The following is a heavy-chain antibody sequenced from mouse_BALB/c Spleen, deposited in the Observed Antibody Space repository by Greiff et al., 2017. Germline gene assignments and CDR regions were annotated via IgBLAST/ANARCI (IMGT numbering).Heavy chain of an antibody. V-gene: IGHV14-4*02. CDR3: NAYGNYRFAY. J-gene: IGHJ3*01. CDR2: IDPENGDT. CDR1: GFNIKDYY. Sequence: EVQLQQSGAELVRSGASVKLSCTASGFNIKDYYMHWVKQRPEQGLEWIGWIDPENGDTEYAPKFQGKATMTADTSSNTAYLQLSSLTSEDTAVYYCNAYGNYRFAYWGQGTLVTVSA. D-gene: IGHD2-1*01.